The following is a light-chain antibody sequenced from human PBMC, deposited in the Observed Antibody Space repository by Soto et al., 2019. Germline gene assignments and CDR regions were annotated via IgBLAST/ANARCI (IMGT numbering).Light chain of an antibody. J-gene: IGKJ2*01. CDR2: AAS. CDR3: LQDYNYPRT. V-gene: IGKV1-6*01. CDR1: QDVRND. Sequence: AVQMTQSPSSLSASVGDRVTITCRASQDVRNDLDWYQQKPGKAPKLLIYAASHLQNGVPSRFSGSGSATHFTLTISSLQPEDFATYYCLQDYNYPRTFGQGTKLEIK.